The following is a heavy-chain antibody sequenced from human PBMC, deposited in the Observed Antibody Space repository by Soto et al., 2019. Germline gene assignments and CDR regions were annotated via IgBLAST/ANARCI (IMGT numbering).Heavy chain of an antibody. Sequence: QPGGSLRLSCAASGLIFSNYKMHWVRQAPGKGLVWVSRINTDGSITDYADSVKGRFTVSRDNAKNTMYLQMNSLTADDTAVYYCARGTNGHHYWGQGTLVTVSS. V-gene: IGHV3-74*01. CDR1: GLIFSNYK. D-gene: IGHD2-8*01. CDR3: ARGTNGHHY. J-gene: IGHJ4*02. CDR2: INTDGSIT.